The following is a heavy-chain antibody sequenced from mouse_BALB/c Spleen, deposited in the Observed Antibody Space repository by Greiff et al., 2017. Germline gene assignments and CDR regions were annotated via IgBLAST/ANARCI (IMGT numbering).Heavy chain of an antibody. V-gene: IGHV5-9-4*01. CDR1: GFTFSSYA. Sequence: EVKLVESGGGLVKPGGSLKLSCAASGFTFSSYAMSWVRQSPEKRLEWVAEISSGGSYTYYPDTVTGRFTISRDNAKNTLYLEMSSLRSEDTAMYYCARRGFDDWGQGTTLTVSA. CDR2: ISSGGSYT. J-gene: IGHJ2*01. CDR3: ARRGFDD.